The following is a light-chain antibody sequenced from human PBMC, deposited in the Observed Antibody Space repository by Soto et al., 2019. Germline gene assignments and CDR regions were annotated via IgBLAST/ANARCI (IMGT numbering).Light chain of an antibody. CDR3: SSYTSSSTRV. Sequence: QSVLTQPASVSGSPGQSITISCTGTSSDVGGYNYVSGYQQHPGKAPKLMIYEVSNRPSGVSNRFSGSKSGNTASLTISGLQAEDEADYYCSSYTSSSTRVFGRGTKLTVL. V-gene: IGLV2-14*01. J-gene: IGLJ3*02. CDR1: SSDVGGYNY. CDR2: EVS.